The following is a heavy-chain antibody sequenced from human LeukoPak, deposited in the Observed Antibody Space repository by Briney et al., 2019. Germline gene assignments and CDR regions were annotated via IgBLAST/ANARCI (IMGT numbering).Heavy chain of an antibody. Sequence: SETLSLTCTVSGGSISSYYWSWIRQPPGKGLEWIGYIYYSGSTNYNPSLKSRVTISLDTSKTQFSLKLRSVTAADTAVYYCASTERCSTTCPLDFWGQGTLVTVSS. D-gene: IGHD2-2*01. CDR1: GGSISSYY. V-gene: IGHV4-59*12. J-gene: IGHJ4*02. CDR2: IYYSGST. CDR3: ASTERCSTTCPLDF.